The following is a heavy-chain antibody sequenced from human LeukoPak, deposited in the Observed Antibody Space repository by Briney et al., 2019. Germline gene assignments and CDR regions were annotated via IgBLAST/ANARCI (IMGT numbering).Heavy chain of an antibody. CDR3: AREPIAAAGAIDY. V-gene: IGHV3-74*01. CDR1: GFTFSSYW. D-gene: IGHD6-13*01. CDR2: INSDGSST. J-gene: IGHJ4*02. Sequence: GGSLRHSCAASGFTFSSYWMHWVRQAPGKGLVWVSRINSDGSSTSYADSVKGRFTISRDNAKNTLYLQMNSLRAEDTAVYYCAREPIAAAGAIDYWGQGTLVTVSS.